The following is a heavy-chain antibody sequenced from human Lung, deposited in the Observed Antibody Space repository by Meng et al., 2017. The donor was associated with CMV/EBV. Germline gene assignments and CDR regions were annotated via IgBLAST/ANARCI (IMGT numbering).Heavy chain of an antibody. D-gene: IGHD3-9*01. CDR3: ARGGERYFASCGY. Sequence: SCAASGFTFSSYAMHWVRQAPGKGLEWVAVISYDGSNKYYADSVKDRFTISRDNSKNTLYLQMNSLRAEDTDVYYCARGGERYFASCGYWGQGTLVTVSS. J-gene: IGHJ4*02. CDR1: GFTFSSYA. CDR2: ISYDGSNK. V-gene: IGHV3-30*04.